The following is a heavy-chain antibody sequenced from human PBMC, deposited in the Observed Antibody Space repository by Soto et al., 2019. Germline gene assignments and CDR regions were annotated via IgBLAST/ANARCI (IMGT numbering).Heavy chain of an antibody. D-gene: IGHD3-10*01. J-gene: IGHJ4*02. Sequence: QVQLQESGPGLVKPSETLSLICTVSGGSISSYYWSWIRQPPGKGLEWIGYIYYSGSTNYNPSLKSQVTISVDTSKIPFSLKLSSVTAADTAVYYCARQVPGTYGSGSYFDYWGQGPLVTVSS. CDR1: GGSISSYY. CDR3: ARQVPGTYGSGSYFDY. CDR2: IYYSGST. V-gene: IGHV4-59*08.